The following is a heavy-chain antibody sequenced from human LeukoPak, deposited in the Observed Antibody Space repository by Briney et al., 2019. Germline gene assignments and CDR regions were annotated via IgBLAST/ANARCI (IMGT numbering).Heavy chain of an antibody. Sequence: IPSETLSLTCAVSNDSISSGYYWGWIRQPPGKGLEWIGSIYYSGSTSYNPSPKSRVTISVDTSKNHFSLRLSSVTAADTAVYYCARNVTSYYDSRGYYAFDVWGPGTMVTVSS. V-gene: IGHV4-38-2*01. CDR1: NDSISSGYY. J-gene: IGHJ3*01. CDR3: ARNVTSYYDSRGYYAFDV. CDR2: IYYSGST. D-gene: IGHD3-22*01.